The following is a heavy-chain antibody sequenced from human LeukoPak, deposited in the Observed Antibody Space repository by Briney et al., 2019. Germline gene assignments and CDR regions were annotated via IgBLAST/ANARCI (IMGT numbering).Heavy chain of an antibody. D-gene: IGHD5-12*01. CDR3: AGNKDIVATIYDH. J-gene: IGHJ5*02. CDR1: GGSFSGYY. Sequence: SETLSLTCAVYGGSFSGYYWSWIRQPPGKGLEWIGEINHSGSTNYNPSLKSRVTISVDTSKNQFSLKLSSVTAADTAVYYCAGNKDIVATIYDHWGQGTLVTVSS. CDR2: INHSGST. V-gene: IGHV4-34*01.